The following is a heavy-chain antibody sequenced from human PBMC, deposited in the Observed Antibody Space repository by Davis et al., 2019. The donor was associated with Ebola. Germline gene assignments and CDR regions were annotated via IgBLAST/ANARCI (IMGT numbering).Heavy chain of an antibody. CDR3: ARDLGDCSGGSCYSGVDY. D-gene: IGHD2-15*01. J-gene: IGHJ4*02. Sequence: SVKVSCKASGGTFSSYAISWVRQAPGQGLEWMGGIIPIFGTANYAQKFQGRVTMTRDTSTSTVYMELSSLRSEDTAVYYCARDLGDCSGGSCYSGVDYWGQGTLVTVSS. V-gene: IGHV1-69*05. CDR2: IIPIFGTA. CDR1: GGTFSSYA.